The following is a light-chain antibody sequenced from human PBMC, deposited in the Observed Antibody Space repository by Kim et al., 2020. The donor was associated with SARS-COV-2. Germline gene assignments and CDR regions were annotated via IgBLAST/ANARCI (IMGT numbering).Light chain of an antibody. V-gene: IGLV3-19*01. CDR1: RLGSYY. CDR3: ETRDDSGNRGV. CDR2: GKN. Sequence: GETVRGTGRRGRLGSYYASWYQLDPGKAPVLVIYGKNRRPSGVPDRFSGSKSGNTASLAISGGQAEEEAEYYCETRDDSGNRGVFGGGTQLTVL. J-gene: IGLJ3*02.